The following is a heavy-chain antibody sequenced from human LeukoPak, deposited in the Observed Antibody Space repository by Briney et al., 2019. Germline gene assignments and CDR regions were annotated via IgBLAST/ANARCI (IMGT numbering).Heavy chain of an antibody. CDR2: IYYSGST. D-gene: IGHD6-19*01. CDR3: ARADKAVAGKGLDY. J-gene: IGHJ4*02. CDR1: GGSISNYH. V-gene: IGHV4-59*12. Sequence: SETLSLTCTVSGGSISNYHWSWIRQPPGKGLEWIGYIYYSGSTKYNPSLKSRVTISVDTSKNQFSLKLSSVTAADTAVYYCARADKAVAGKGLDYWGQGTLVTVSS.